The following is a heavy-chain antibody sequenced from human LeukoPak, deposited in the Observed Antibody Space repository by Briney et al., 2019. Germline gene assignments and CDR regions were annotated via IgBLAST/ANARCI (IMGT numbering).Heavy chain of an antibody. Sequence: GGSLRLSCASSGFTFNYYAMTWVRQAPGKGLEWVSSITTSGASTYYADSVKGRFTISRDNSKNSLYLRMTSLRAEDTAVYYCARDYPTSGIVTLFDYWGQGTLVTVSS. CDR2: ITTSGAST. D-gene: IGHD1-1*01. V-gene: IGHV3-23*01. CDR3: ARDYPTSGIVTLFDY. J-gene: IGHJ4*02. CDR1: GFTFNYYA.